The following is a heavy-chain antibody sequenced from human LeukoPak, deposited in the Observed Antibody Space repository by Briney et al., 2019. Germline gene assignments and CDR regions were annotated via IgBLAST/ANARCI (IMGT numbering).Heavy chain of an antibody. D-gene: IGHD6-19*01. J-gene: IGHJ5*02. V-gene: IGHV1-2*04. CDR3: ARSIAVTGRGTSWWFDP. CDR1: GYTFTGYY. CDR2: INLNTGYT. Sequence: ASVKVSCTASGYTFTGYYMHWVRQAPGQGVEWMGWINLNTGYTNYAQNFQGWVTITRDTSSSTAYMELSRLRSDDTAVYYCARSIAVTGRGTSWWFDPRGQGTLVTVSS.